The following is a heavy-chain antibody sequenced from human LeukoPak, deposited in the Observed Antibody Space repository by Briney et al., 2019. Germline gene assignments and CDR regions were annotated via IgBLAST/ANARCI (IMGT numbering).Heavy chain of an antibody. CDR1: VFTLGSYA. CDR2: ISANGANT. CDR3: AKYHNHDSTGPFH. D-gene: IGHD3-22*01. J-gene: IGHJ4*02. Sequence: PGGSLRLSCAASVFTLGSYAMSWVRQAPGKGLEWVSRISANGANTHYAESVRGQFITSRDNSKNTLYLQMNSLRAGDTALYFWAKYHNHDSTGPFHWGQGTLVTVSS. V-gene: IGHV3-23*01.